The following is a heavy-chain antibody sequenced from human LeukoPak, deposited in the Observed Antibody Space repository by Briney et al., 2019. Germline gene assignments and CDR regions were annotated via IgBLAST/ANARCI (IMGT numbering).Heavy chain of an antibody. D-gene: IGHD6-13*01. CDR2: IRYDGSNK. V-gene: IGHV3-30*02. CDR3: AKDAIAAADTHSDY. J-gene: IGHJ4*02. Sequence: GGSLRLSCAASGFTFSSYGMHWVRRAPGKGLEWVAFIRYDGSNKYYADSVKGRFTISRDNSKNTLYLQMNSLRAEDTAVYCCAKDAIAAADTHSDYWGQGTLVTVSS. CDR1: GFTFSSYG.